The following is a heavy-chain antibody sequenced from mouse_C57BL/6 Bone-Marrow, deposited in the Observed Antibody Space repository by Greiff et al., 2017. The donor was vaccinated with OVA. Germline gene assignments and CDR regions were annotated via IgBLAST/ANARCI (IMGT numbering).Heavy chain of an antibody. Sequence: EVQLQESGGGLVQPGGSLKLSCAASGFTFSDYYMYWVRQTPEKRLEWVAYISNGGGSTYYPDTVKGRFTISRDNAKNTLYLQMSRLKSEDTAMYYCASGGGSSSYYYAMDYWGQGTSVTVSS. D-gene: IGHD1-1*01. CDR2: ISNGGGST. CDR3: ASGGGSSSYYYAMDY. CDR1: GFTFSDYY. J-gene: IGHJ4*01. V-gene: IGHV5-12*01.